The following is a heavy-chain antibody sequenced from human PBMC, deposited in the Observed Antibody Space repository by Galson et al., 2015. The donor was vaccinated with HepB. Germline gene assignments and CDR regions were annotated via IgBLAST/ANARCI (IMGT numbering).Heavy chain of an antibody. CDR1: GFTFSNAW. CDR3: TTEARLLDIVATASDFDY. V-gene: IGHV3-15*07. D-gene: IGHD5-12*01. J-gene: IGHJ4*02. CDR2: IKSKTDGGTT. Sequence: SLRLSCAASGFTFSNAWMNWVRQAPGKGLEWVGRIKSKTDGGTTDYAAPVKGRFTISRDDSKNTLYLQMNSLKTEDTAVYYCTTEARLLDIVATASDFDYWGQGTLVTVSS.